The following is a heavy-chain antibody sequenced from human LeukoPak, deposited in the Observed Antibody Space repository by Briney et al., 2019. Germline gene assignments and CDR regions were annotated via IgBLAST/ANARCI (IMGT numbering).Heavy chain of an antibody. CDR2: INHSGST. CDR3: ARGRSNPRLGFGY. V-gene: IGHV4-34*01. D-gene: IGHD4-11*01. J-gene: IGHJ4*02. CDR1: GGSFGGYY. Sequence: SETLSLTCAVYGGSFGGYYWSWIRQPPGKGLEWIGEINHSGSTNYNPSLKSRVTISVDTSKNQFSLKLSSVTAADTAVYYCARGRSNPRLGFGYWGQGTLVTVSS.